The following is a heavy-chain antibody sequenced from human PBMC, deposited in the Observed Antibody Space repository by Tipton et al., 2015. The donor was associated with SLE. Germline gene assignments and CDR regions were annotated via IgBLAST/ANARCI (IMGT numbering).Heavy chain of an antibody. Sequence: TLSLTCTASGGSISFGGYYWSWIRQHPGKGLEWIGHIYYSGSTFYSPSLKSRVTISVDTSKNQCSLNLSSVTAADTAVYFCARDGGRILTTSYYNYFDQWGQGILVTVSS. CDR2: IYYSGST. D-gene: IGHD3-9*01. CDR3: ARDGGRILTTSYYNYFDQ. J-gene: IGHJ4*02. CDR1: GGSISFGGYY. V-gene: IGHV4-31*03.